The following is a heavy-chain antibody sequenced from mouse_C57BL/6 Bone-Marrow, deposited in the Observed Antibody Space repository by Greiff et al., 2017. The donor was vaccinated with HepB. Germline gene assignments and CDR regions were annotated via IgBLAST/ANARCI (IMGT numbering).Heavy chain of an antibody. CDR3: AIGDYYGSRAWFAY. D-gene: IGHD1-1*01. Sequence: VQLQESGAELARPGASVKLSCKASGYTFTSYGISWVKQRTGQGLEWIGEIYPRSGNTYYNEKFKGKATLTADKSSSTAYMELRSLTSEDSAVYFCAIGDYYGSRAWFAYWGQGTLVTVSA. CDR2: IYPRSGNT. V-gene: IGHV1-81*01. CDR1: GYTFTSYG. J-gene: IGHJ3*01.